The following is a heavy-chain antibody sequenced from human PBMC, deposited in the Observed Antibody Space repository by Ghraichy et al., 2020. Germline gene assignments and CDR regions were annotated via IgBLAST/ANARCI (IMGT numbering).Heavy chain of an antibody. CDR1: GGSFSGYY. D-gene: IGHD4-23*01. Sequence: SETLSLTCAVYGGSFSGYYWSWIRQPPGKGLEWIGEINHSGSTNYNPSLKSRVTISVDTSKNQFSLKLSSVTAADTAVYYCASTTGAVVTSYWYFDLWGRRTIVTVSS. CDR3: ASTTGAVVTSYWYFDL. V-gene: IGHV4-34*01. CDR2: INHSGST. J-gene: IGHJ2*01.